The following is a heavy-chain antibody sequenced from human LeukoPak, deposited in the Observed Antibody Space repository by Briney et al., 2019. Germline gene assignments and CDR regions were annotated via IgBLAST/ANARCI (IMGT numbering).Heavy chain of an antibody. D-gene: IGHD1-26*01. V-gene: IGHV4-39*07. CDR3: ASHGVGATNYFDY. J-gene: IGHJ4*02. Sequence: SETLSLTCTVSGGSISSSSYYWGWIRQPPGKGLEWIGSIYYSGSTYYNPSLKSRVTISVDTSKNQFSLKLSSVTAADTAVYYCASHGVGATNYFDYWGQGTLVTVSS. CDR2: IYYSGST. CDR1: GGSISSSSYY.